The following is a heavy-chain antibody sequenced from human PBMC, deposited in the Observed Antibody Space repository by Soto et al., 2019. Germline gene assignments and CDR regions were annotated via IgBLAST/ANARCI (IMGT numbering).Heavy chain of an antibody. CDR1: EFTLSDFY. CDR2: IGSSGTTT. J-gene: IGHJ4*02. Sequence: PGGSLRLSCAASEFTLSDFYVTWTRQAPGKGLEWVSHIGSSGTTTYYADSVQGRFTISRDNARNSVYLQMNSLRGEDTAVYYCARGRYHFFDYWGRGTLVTVSS. V-gene: IGHV3-11*01. D-gene: IGHD2-2*02. CDR3: ARGRYHFFDY.